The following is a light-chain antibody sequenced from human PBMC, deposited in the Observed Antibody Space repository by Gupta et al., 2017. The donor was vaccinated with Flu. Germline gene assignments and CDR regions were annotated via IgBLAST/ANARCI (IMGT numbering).Light chain of an antibody. CDR2: AAS. CDR1: QSISNY. CDR3: QQSYSSLMYT. J-gene: IGKJ2*01. Sequence: STLSASVGDRVTITCRASQSISNYLSWYQQKPGNAPKLLIYAASSVQSGVPSRFSGSGSGTDFTLTISSLQPEDFATYYCQQSYSSLMYTFGQGTKLEIK. V-gene: IGKV1-39*01.